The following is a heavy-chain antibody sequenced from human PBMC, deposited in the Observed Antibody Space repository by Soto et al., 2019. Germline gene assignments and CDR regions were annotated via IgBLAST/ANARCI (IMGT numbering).Heavy chain of an antibody. CDR1: GGSISSYY. CDR2: IHYNGNT. V-gene: IGHV4-59*01. CDR3: AREGNLGRWLQPPGY. Sequence: SETLSLTCTVSGGSISSYYWSWVRQPPGKGLEWIGNIHYNGNTKYNPSLKSRVTMSVDTSKNQFSLKLISVTAADTAKYFCAREGNLGRWLQPPGYWGQGTLVTVSS. J-gene: IGHJ4*02. D-gene: IGHD5-12*01.